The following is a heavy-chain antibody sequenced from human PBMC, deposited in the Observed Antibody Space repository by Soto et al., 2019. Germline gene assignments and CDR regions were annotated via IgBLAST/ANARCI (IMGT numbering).Heavy chain of an antibody. D-gene: IGHD3-10*01. J-gene: IGHJ4*02. CDR2: IIPIFGTA. CDR3: ARDTRGQYVFGY. V-gene: IGHV1-69*12. Sequence: QVQLVQSGAEVKKPGSSVKVSCKASGGTFSSYAISWVRQAPGQGLEWMGGIIPIFGTANYAQKFQGRVTIXAXGSTSTAYMELSSLRSEDTAVYYCARDTRGQYVFGYWGQGTLVTVSS. CDR1: GGTFSSYA.